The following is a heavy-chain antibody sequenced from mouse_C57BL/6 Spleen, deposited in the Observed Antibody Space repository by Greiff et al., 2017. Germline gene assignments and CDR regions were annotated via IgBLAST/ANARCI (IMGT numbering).Heavy chain of an antibody. CDR1: GYTFTDYY. CDR3: ARKVTSFDY. J-gene: IGHJ2*01. D-gene: IGHD2-1*01. CDR2: IYPGSGNT. Sequence: QVQLKESGAELVRPGASVKLSCKASGYTFTDYYINWVKQRPGQGLEWIARIYPGSGNTYYNEKFKGKATLTAEKSSSTSYMQLSSLTSEDSAVYFCARKVTSFDYWGQGTTLTVSS. V-gene: IGHV1-76*01.